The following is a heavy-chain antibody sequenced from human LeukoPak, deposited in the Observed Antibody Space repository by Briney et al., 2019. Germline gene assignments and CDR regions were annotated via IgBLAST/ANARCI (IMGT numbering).Heavy chain of an antibody. V-gene: IGHV4-59*01. CDR2: SNYSGST. J-gene: IGHJ5*02. Sequence: SETLSLTCSVSGGSISSYYWNWIRQPPGEGLEWIGYSNYSGSTNYNPSLKSRVTISVDTSKNQFSLKLSSVTAADTAVYYCASETTGGNWFDPWGQGNLVTVSS. CDR1: GGSISSYY. D-gene: IGHD4-17*01. CDR3: ASETTGGNWFDP.